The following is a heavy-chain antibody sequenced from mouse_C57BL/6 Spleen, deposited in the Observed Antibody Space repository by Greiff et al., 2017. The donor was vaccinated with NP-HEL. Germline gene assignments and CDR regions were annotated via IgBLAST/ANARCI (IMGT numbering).Heavy chain of an antibody. J-gene: IGHJ2*01. CDR3: ARVGGKIYDGYYVDYFDY. CDR2: IGPGSGST. D-gene: IGHD2-3*01. Sequence: QVQLQQSGAELVKPGASVKISCKASGYTFTDYYINWVKQRPGQGLEWIGKIGPGSGSTYYNEKFKGKATLTADKSSSTAYMQLSSLTSEDSAVYFCARVGGKIYDGYYVDYFDYWGQGTTLTVSS. CDR1: GYTFTDYY. V-gene: IGHV1-77*01.